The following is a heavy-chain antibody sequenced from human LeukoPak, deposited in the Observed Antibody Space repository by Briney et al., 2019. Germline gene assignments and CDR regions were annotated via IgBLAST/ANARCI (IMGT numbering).Heavy chain of an antibody. Sequence: GGSLRLSCAASGFPFISYAMSWVRQAPGKGLEWVSAISGSGGTTYHTGSVKGRFTISRDSSKNTLYLQMNSMRADDTAVYYCVREDTPATANYWGQGTLVTISP. CDR1: GFPFISYA. J-gene: IGHJ4*02. CDR3: VREDTPATANY. D-gene: IGHD2-21*02. V-gene: IGHV3-23*01. CDR2: ISGSGGTT.